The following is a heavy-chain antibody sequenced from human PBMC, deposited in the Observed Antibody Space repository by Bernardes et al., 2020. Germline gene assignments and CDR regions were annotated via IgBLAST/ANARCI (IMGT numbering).Heavy chain of an antibody. D-gene: IGHD6-13*01. CDR3: AKEYSSSPLGYMDV. CDR2: ISGSGGST. CDR1: GFTFSNYA. Sequence: GGSLRLSCAASGFTFSNYAMSWVRQAPGKGLEWVSGISGSGGSTYYADSVKGRFTISRDNSKNTLYLQMNSLRAEDTAVYHCAKEYSSSPLGYMDVWGKGTTVTVSS. V-gene: IGHV3-23*01. J-gene: IGHJ6*03.